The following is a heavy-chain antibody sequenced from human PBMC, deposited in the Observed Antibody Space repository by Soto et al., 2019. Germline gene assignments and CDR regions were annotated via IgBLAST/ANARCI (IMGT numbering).Heavy chain of an antibody. J-gene: IGHJ4*02. Sequence: SVKVSCKASGGTFSSYAISWVLQAPGQGLEWMGGIMPIFGTANYAQKFQGRVTITADESTSTDYMELGSVRSEGPGVYYCVRDIGSYDSSGYYWGQGTLVTVSS. CDR1: GGTFSSYA. D-gene: IGHD3-22*01. V-gene: IGHV1-69*13. CDR3: VRDIGSYDSSGYY. CDR2: IMPIFGTA.